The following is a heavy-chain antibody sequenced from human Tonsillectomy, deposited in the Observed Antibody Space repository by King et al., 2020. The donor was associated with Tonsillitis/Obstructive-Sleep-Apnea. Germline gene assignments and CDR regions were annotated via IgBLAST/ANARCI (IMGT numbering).Heavy chain of an antibody. Sequence: VQLQESVPGLVKPSQTLSLTCTVSVGSISSGGYYWSGIRQHPGKGLEWIGYIYYSGSTCYNPSPKSRVTISVGTSKNQFSLKLSSVTAADTAVYYCARDRCSGGSCYPDYWGQGTLVTVSS. CDR3: ARDRCSGGSCYPDY. CDR1: VGSISSGGYY. J-gene: IGHJ4*02. CDR2: IYYSGST. D-gene: IGHD2-15*01. V-gene: IGHV4-31*03.